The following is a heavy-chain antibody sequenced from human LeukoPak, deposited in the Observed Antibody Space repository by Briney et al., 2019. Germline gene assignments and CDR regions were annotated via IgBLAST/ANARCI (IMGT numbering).Heavy chain of an antibody. J-gene: IGHJ3*02. V-gene: IGHV3-7*03. CDR2: IKQDGSEK. Sequence: GGSLRLSCAASGFTFSSYWMSWVRLAPGKGLEWVANIKQDGSEKYYVDSVKGRFTISRDNAKNSLYLQMNSLRAEDTAVYYCARPYDSSSYDAFDIWGQGTMVTVSS. CDR1: GFTFSSYW. CDR3: ARPYDSSSYDAFDI. D-gene: IGHD3-22*01.